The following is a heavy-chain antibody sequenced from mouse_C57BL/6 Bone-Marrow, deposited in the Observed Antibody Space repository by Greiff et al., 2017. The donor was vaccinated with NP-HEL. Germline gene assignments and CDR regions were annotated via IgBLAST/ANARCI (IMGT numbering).Heavy chain of an antibody. V-gene: IGHV5-6*01. CDR1: GFTFSSYG. D-gene: IGHD1-1*01. CDR3: ARQVYVIFDY. CDR2: ISSGGSYT. Sequence: EVKLVESGGDLVKPGGSLKLSCAASGFTFSSYGMSWVRQTPDKRLEWVATISSGGSYTYYPDSVKGRFTIARDNAKNTLYLQMSSLKSEDTAMYYRARQVYVIFDYWGQGTTLTVSS. J-gene: IGHJ2*01.